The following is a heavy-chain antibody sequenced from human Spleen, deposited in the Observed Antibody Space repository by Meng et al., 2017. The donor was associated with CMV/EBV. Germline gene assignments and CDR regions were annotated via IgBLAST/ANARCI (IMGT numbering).Heavy chain of an antibody. CDR2: IIPILGIA. CDR1: GGTFSSYA. D-gene: IGHD2-2*01. J-gene: IGHJ5*02. V-gene: IGHV1-69*10. CDR3: ASGGGYCSSTSFYNRIAWFDP. Sequence: SVNVSFKASGGTFSSYAISWVRQAPGKGLEWMGGIIPILGIANYAQKFQGRVTITADKSTSTAYMELSRLSSEDTAVYYCASGGGYCSSTSFYNRIAWFDPWGQGTLVTVSS.